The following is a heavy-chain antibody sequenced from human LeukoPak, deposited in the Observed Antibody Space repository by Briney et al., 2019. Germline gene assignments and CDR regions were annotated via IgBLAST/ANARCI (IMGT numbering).Heavy chain of an antibody. CDR3: ARRRSYGRVPSAFDI. J-gene: IGHJ3*02. V-gene: IGHV1-2*02. CDR1: GYTFTGYY. CDR2: INPNSGGT. Sequence: ASVKVSCKASGYTFTGYYMHWVRQAPGQGLEWMGWINPNSGGTNYAQKFQGRVTMTRDTSISTAYMELSRLRSDDTAVYYCARRRSYGRVPSAFDIWSQGTMVTVSS. D-gene: IGHD5-18*01.